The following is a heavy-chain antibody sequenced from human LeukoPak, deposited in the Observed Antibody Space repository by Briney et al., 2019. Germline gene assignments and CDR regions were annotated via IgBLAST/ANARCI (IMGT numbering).Heavy chain of an antibody. CDR1: GFTFSTFA. J-gene: IGHJ4*02. Sequence: GGSLLLSCAASGFTFSTFAMSWVRQAPGKGVEWVASISGSGGSTYYADSVKGRFTISRDNSKNTLYLQMNSLRAEDTAVYYCAKTLVATTYYFDYWGQGTLVTVSS. CDR3: AKTLVATTYYFDY. V-gene: IGHV3-23*01. D-gene: IGHD5-12*01. CDR2: ISGSGGST.